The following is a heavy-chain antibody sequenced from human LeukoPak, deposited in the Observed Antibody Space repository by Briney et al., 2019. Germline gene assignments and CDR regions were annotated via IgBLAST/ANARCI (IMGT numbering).Heavy chain of an antibody. Sequence: GGSLRLSCAASGFTFSSYAMHWVRQATGKGLEWVSAIGTAGDTYYPGSVKGRFTISRENAKNSLYLQMNSLRAGDTAVYYCARASHYYDSSGPGDAFDIWGQGTMVTVSS. J-gene: IGHJ3*02. CDR1: GFTFSSYA. D-gene: IGHD3-22*01. CDR2: IGTAGDT. CDR3: ARASHYYDSSGPGDAFDI. V-gene: IGHV3-13*01.